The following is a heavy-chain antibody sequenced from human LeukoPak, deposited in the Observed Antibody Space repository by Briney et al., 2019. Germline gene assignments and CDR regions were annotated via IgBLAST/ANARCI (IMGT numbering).Heavy chain of an antibody. J-gene: IGHJ6*02. Sequence: SETLSFTCAASGGSIINSIYHWGWIRQPPGEGLEWIGSIHHTGPTYYNPSLKSRLTISVDTSNNQFSLKLRSVTAADTAVYYCARHSGLAMANYYGMDAWGQGTTVTVSS. CDR2: IHHTGPT. V-gene: IGHV4-39*01. CDR1: GGSIINSIYH. CDR3: ARHSGLAMANYYGMDA. D-gene: IGHD6-19*01.